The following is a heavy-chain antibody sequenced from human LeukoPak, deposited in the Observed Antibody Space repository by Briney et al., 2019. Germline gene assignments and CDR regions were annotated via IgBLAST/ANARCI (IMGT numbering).Heavy chain of an antibody. D-gene: IGHD6-13*01. CDR2: IIPIFGTA. CDR3: ARESRAAAGTPSYYFDY. J-gene: IGHJ4*02. CDR1: GGTFSSYA. V-gene: IGHV1-69*05. Sequence: ASVKVSCKASGGTFSSYAISWVRQAPGQGLEWMGGIIPIFGTANYAQKFQGRVTITTDESTSTAYMELSSLRSEDTAVYYCARESRAAAGTPSYYFDYWGQGTLVTVSS.